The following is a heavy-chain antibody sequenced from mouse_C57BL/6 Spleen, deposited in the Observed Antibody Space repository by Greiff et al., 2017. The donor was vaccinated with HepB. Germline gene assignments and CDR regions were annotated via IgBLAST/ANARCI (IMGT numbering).Heavy chain of an antibody. CDR1: GFTFSSYG. D-gene: IGHD1-1*01. V-gene: IGHV5-6*01. Sequence: EVKLVESGGDLVKPGGSLKLSCAASGFTFSSYGMSWVRQTPDKRLEWVATISSGGSYTYYPDSVKGRFTISRDNAKNTLYLQMSSLKSEDTAMYYCAREGYYDYFDYWGQGTTLTVSS. CDR3: AREGYYDYFDY. J-gene: IGHJ2*01. CDR2: ISSGGSYT.